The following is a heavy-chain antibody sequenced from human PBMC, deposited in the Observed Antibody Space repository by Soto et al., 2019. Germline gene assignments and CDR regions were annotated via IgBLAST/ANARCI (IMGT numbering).Heavy chain of an antibody. CDR2: ISGSGGST. J-gene: IGHJ4*02. V-gene: IGHV3-23*01. CDR3: AKEQWLVPAYFDY. Sequence: GSLRLCCPASGFTFISYAMSWVRQAPGKGLEWVSAISGSGGSTYYADSVKGRFTISRDNSKNTLYLQMNSLRAEDTAVYYCAKEQWLVPAYFDYWGQGTLVTVSS. CDR1: GFTFISYA. D-gene: IGHD6-19*01.